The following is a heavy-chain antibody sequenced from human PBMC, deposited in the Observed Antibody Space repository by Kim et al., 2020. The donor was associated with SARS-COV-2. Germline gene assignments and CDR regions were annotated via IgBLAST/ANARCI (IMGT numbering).Heavy chain of an antibody. D-gene: IGHD3-22*01. CDR3: ARIYDSSGSYYYYGMDV. CDR2: INAGNGNT. CDR1: GYTFTSYA. Sequence: ASVKVSCKASGYTFTSYAMHWVRQAPGQRLEWMGCINAGNGNTKYSQKFQGRVTITRDTSASTAYMELSSLRSEDTAVYYCARIYDSSGSYYYYGMDVWGQGTTVTVSS. V-gene: IGHV1-3*01. J-gene: IGHJ6*02.